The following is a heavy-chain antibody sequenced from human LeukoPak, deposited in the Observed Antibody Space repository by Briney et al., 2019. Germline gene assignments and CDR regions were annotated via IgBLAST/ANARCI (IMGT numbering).Heavy chain of an antibody. CDR2: INHSGST. V-gene: IGHV4-34*01. CDR1: GGSFSGYY. Sequence: SETLSLTCAVYGGSFSGYYWSWIRQPPGKGLEWIGEINHSGSTNYNPSLKSRVTISVDTSKNQFSLKLSSVTAADTAVDYCARVGTVTTVTSGFDYWGQGTLVTVSS. CDR3: ARVGTVTTVTSGFDY. D-gene: IGHD4-17*01. J-gene: IGHJ4*02.